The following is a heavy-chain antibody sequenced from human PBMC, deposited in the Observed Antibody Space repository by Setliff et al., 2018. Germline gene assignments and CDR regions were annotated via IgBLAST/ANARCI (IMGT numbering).Heavy chain of an antibody. CDR1: GFTFSDYY. CDR2: ISGSCTTI. D-gene: IGHD3-3*01. J-gene: IGHJ5*02. Sequence: GGSLRLSCAASGFTFSDYYMSWIRQAPGKGLEWVSYISGSCTTIYYADSVKGRVTISRDNAKNSLYLQMNSLRAEDTAVYYCARDKLRFLENWFDPWGQGTLVTVSS. CDR3: ARDKLRFLENWFDP. V-gene: IGHV3-11*04.